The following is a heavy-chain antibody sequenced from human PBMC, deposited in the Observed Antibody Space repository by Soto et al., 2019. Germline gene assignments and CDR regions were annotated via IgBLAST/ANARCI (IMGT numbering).Heavy chain of an antibody. Sequence: EVQLVESGGGLIQPGGSLRLSCAVSGFTVSNNYMSWVRQAPGKGLEGVSVIYSGGYTAYGDSVKGRFTISRDNSKNTLYPQRESRRADPPAVFYGATRGGGGGYWGQGTLVTVSS. D-gene: IGHD3-16*01. CDR3: ATRGGGGGY. CDR1: GFTVSNNY. V-gene: IGHV3-53*01. J-gene: IGHJ4*02. CDR2: IYSGGYT.